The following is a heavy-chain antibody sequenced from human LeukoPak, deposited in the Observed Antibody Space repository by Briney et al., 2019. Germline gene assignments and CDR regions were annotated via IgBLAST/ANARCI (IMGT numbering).Heavy chain of an antibody. CDR3: ARAEDYGGNVDAFDI. J-gene: IGHJ3*02. V-gene: IGHV3-20*04. D-gene: IGHD4-23*01. Sequence: PGGSLRLSCAASGFSFDDYGMSWVRQAPGKGLGWVSAINWNGGSTGYADSVKGRFTISRDNAKNSLYLQMNSLRAEDTALYYCARAEDYGGNVDAFDIWGQGTMVTVSS. CDR1: GFSFDDYG. CDR2: INWNGGST.